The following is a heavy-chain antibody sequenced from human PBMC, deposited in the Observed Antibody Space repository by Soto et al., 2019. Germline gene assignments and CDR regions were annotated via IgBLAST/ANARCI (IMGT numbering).Heavy chain of an antibody. CDR1: GGTFSSYA. D-gene: IGHD3-10*01. J-gene: IGHJ6*02. CDR2: IIPIFGTA. V-gene: IGHV1-69*13. Sequence: SVKVSCKASGGTFSSYAISWVRQAPGQGLEWMGGIIPIFGTANYAQKFQGRVTITADESTSTAYMELSSLRSEDTAVYYCSMRSITMVRGAPTPFYYYYGMDVWGQGTTVTAP. CDR3: SMRSITMVRGAPTPFYYYYGMDV.